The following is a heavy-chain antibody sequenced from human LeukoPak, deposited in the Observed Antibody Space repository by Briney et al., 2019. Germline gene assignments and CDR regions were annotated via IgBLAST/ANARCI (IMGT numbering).Heavy chain of an antibody. Sequence: SETLSLTCTVSGYSISSGYYWGWIRQPPGKGPEWIGSIYHSGSTYYNPSLKSRVTISVDTSKNQFSLKLSSVTAADTAVYYCARAAVAGSPFDYWGQGTLVTVSS. J-gene: IGHJ4*02. CDR2: IYHSGST. V-gene: IGHV4-38-2*02. CDR1: GYSISSGYY. CDR3: ARAAVAGSPFDY. D-gene: IGHD6-19*01.